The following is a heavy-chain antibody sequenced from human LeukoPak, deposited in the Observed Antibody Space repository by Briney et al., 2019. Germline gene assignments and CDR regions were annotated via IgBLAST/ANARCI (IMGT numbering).Heavy chain of an antibody. CDR2: ISAYNGNT. V-gene: IGHV1-18*01. CDR1: GYTFTSYG. CDR3: ARVARFFDAFDI. Sequence: ASVNVSCKASGYTFTSYGIRWVRQAPGQGLEWMGWISAYNGNTNYAQKLQGRVTMTTDTSTSTAYMELRSLRSDDTAVYYCARVARFFDAFDIWGQGTMVTVSS. J-gene: IGHJ3*02.